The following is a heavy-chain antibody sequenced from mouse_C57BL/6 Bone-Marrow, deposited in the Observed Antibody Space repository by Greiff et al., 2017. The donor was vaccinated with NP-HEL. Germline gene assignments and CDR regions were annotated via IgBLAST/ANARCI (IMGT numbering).Heavy chain of an antibody. V-gene: IGHV6-3*01. CDR2: IRLKADNYAT. CDR1: GFTFSNYW. Sequence: EVKLEESGGGLVQPGGSMKLSCVASGFTFSNYWMNWVRQSPEKGLEWVAQIRLKADNYATHYAESVKGRFTISRDDSKSSVYLQMNNLRAEDTGIYYCVWLWFAYWGQGTLVTVSA. CDR3: VWLWFAY. J-gene: IGHJ3*01.